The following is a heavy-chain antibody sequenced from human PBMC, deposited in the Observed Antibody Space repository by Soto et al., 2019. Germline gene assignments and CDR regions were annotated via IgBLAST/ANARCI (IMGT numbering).Heavy chain of an antibody. CDR3: ARDGDSSGWYGWFDP. CDR1: GYTFTSYG. J-gene: IGHJ5*02. V-gene: IGHV1-18*04. Sequence: ASVKVSFEASGYTFTSYGISWVRQAPGQWLEWMGWISAYNGNTNYAQKLQGRVTMTTDTSTSTAYMELRSLRSDDTAVYYCARDGDSSGWYGWFDPWGQGTLVTVSS. D-gene: IGHD6-19*01. CDR2: ISAYNGNT.